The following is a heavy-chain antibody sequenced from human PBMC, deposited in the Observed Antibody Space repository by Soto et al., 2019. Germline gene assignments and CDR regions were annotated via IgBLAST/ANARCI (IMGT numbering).Heavy chain of an antibody. CDR3: AKDQRVYDILTGYSNWFDP. CDR2: ISGSGGST. J-gene: IGHJ5*02. D-gene: IGHD3-9*01. Sequence: GGSLRLSCAASGFTFSSYAMSWVRQAPGKGLEWVTAISGSGGSTYYADSVKGRFTISRDNSKNTLYLQMNSLRAEDTAVYYCAKDQRVYDILTGYSNWFDPWGQGTLVTVSS. V-gene: IGHV3-23*01. CDR1: GFTFSSYA.